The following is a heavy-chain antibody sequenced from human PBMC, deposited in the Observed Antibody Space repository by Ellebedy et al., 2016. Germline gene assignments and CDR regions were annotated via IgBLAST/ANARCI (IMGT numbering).Heavy chain of an antibody. V-gene: IGHV3-20*01. Sequence: GESLKISCAASGFTFDDYGMSWVRQAPGKGLEWVSGSNWNGGSTDYADSVKGRFTISRENAKNSLYLQMNSLRVEDTALYHCARRAAASYHYMDVWGKGTTVTVSS. J-gene: IGHJ6*03. CDR3: ARRAAASYHYMDV. D-gene: IGHD2-15*01. CDR2: SNWNGGST. CDR1: GFTFDDYG.